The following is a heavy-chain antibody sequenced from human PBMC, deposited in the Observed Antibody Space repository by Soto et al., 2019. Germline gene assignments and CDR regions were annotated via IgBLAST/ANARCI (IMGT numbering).Heavy chain of an antibody. Sequence: PSETLALTGAVSGCSLNSSSHCWSWIRQPPGKRLEWIGYLHDFGSTKYNTSLESRVVISVDTSKNQFSLKVPSVTAADTAIYFCARGGSYVGFDSWGQGTRVTVSS. J-gene: IGHJ4*02. CDR3: ARGGSYVGFDS. V-gene: IGHV4-61*01. CDR1: GCSLNSSSHC. D-gene: IGHD1-26*01. CDR2: LHDFGST.